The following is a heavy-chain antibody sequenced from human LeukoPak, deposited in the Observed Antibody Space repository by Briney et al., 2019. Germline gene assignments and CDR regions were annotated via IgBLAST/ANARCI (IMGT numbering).Heavy chain of an antibody. CDR1: GYIFTSYY. V-gene: IGHV1-46*01. CDR2: INPSGGST. D-gene: IGHD2-21*01. J-gene: IGHJ3*02. CDR3: ARELRDAFDM. Sequence: ASVKVSCKASGYIFTSYYIHWVRQAPGQGLEWMGIINPSGGSTGYAQKFQGRVTMTRDTSTSTVYMELNSLRVDDTAVYYCARELRDAFDMWGQGTRVTVS.